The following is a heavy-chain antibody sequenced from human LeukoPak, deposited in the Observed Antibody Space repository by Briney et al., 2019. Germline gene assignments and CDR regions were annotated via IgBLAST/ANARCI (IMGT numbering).Heavy chain of an antibody. Sequence: GGSLRLSCAASGFTFSSYSMNWARQAPGKGLEWVSYISSSSSTIYYADSVKGRFTISRDNAKNSLYLQMNSLRAEDTAVYYCARVIRDAFDIWGQGTMVTVSS. CDR3: ARVIRDAFDI. CDR1: GFTFSSYS. CDR2: ISSSSSTI. V-gene: IGHV3-48*01. J-gene: IGHJ3*02.